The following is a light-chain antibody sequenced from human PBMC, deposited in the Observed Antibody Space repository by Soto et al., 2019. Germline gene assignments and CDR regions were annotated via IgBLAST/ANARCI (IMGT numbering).Light chain of an antibody. Sequence: QSVLTQPPSESGTPGQRVTISCSGSSSNIGSNYVYWYQQLPGTAPKLLIYRNNQRPSGVPDRFSGSKSGTSASLAISGLRSEDEADYYCAAWDDSLSGLFGTGTKVTVL. CDR3: AAWDDSLSGL. CDR1: SSNIGSNY. J-gene: IGLJ1*01. V-gene: IGLV1-47*01. CDR2: RNN.